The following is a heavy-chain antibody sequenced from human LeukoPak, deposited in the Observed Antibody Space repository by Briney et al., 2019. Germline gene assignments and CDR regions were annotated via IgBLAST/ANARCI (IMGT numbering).Heavy chain of an antibody. CDR1: GFTFSSYC. V-gene: IGHV3-30*03. J-gene: IGHJ4*02. CDR2: ISYDGSNK. D-gene: IGHD3-3*01. CDR3: ARGLTIYDTGPRAAFDY. Sequence: GGSLRLSCAASGFTFSSYCMHWVRQAPGKGLEWVAVISYDGSNKYYADSVKGRFTISRDNSKNTLYLQMNSLRAKDTAEYYCARGLTIYDTGPRAAFDYWGQRTLVTVSS.